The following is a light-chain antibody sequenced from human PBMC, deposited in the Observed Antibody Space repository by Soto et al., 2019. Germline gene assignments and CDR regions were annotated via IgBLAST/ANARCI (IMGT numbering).Light chain of an antibody. CDR3: CSYAGSSYV. J-gene: IGLJ1*01. CDR2: DVS. CDR1: SSDVVGYNY. V-gene: IGLV2-11*01. Sequence: QSVLTQPSSVSGSPGQSVTSSCTGTSSDVVGYNYVSWYQQHPGKAPKLMIYDVSKRPSGVPDRFSGSKSGNTASLTISGLQAEDEADYYCCSYAGSSYVFGTGTTLTVL.